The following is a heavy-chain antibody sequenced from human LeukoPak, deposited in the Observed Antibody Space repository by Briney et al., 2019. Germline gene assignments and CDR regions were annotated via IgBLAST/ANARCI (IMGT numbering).Heavy chain of an antibody. CDR1: GYTFTGYY. D-gene: IGHD4-11*01. Sequence: ASVKVSCEASGYTFTGYYMHWVRQAPGQGLEWMGWINPNSGGTNYAQKFQGRVTMTRDTSISTAYMELSRLRSDDTAVYYCAREFYSNYRDAFDIWGQGTMVTVSS. CDR2: INPNSGGT. CDR3: AREFYSNYRDAFDI. J-gene: IGHJ3*02. V-gene: IGHV1-2*02.